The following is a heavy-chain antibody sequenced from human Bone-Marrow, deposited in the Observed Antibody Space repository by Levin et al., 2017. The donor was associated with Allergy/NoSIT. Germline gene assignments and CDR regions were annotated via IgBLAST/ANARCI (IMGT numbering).Heavy chain of an antibody. D-gene: IGHD4-17*01. J-gene: IGHJ6*02. V-gene: IGHV4-61*01. CDR2: IYYSGST. CDR3: ARSYGDYYYYGMDV. Sequence: SETLSLTCTVSGGSVSSGSYYWSWIRQPPGKGLEWIGYIYYSGSTNYNPSLKSRVTISVDTSKNQFSLKLSSVTAADTAVYYCARSYGDYYYYGMDVWGQGTTVTVSS. CDR1: GGSVSSGSYY.